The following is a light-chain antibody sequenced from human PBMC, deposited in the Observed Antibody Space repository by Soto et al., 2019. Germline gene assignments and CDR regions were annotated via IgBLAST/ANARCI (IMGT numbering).Light chain of an antibody. J-gene: IGKJ1*01. V-gene: IGKV1-16*02. CDR3: QQYYSYPRT. CDR2: GAS. CDR1: QDISNY. Sequence: DIQMTQSPSSLSASVGDRVTITCRASQDISNYLTWFQQKPGTAPKSLMYGASRLQSGVPSKFSGSGSGTDFTLTISSLQPEDFATYYCQQYYSYPRTFGQGTKVEIK.